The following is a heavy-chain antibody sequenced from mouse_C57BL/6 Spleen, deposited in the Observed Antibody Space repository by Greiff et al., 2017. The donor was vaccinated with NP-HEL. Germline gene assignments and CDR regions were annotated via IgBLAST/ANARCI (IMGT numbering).Heavy chain of an antibody. CDR1: GYTFTDYE. J-gene: IGHJ4*01. CDR2: IDPETGGT. CDR3: TSLLLLYAMDY. D-gene: IGHD1-1*01. Sequence: VKLMESGAELVRPGASVTLSCKASGYTFTDYEMHWVKQTPVHGLEWIGAIDPETGGTAYNQKFKGKAILTADKSSSTAYMELRSLTSEDSAVYYCTSLLLLYAMDYWGQGTSVTVSS. V-gene: IGHV1-15*01.